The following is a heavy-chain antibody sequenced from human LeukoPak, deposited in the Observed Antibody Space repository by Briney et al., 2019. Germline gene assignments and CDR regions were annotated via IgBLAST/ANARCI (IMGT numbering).Heavy chain of an antibody. CDR2: IYFSGST. CDR3: ARHAMTVRNNSPFDY. J-gene: IGHJ4*02. D-gene: IGHD3-22*01. V-gene: IGHV4-61*08. CDR1: GGSISSGGYY. Sequence: SQTLSLTCTVSGGSISSGGYYWSWIRQHPGKGLEWIGYIYFSGSTNYNPSLRSRVTISVDTSKNQFSLSLSSVTAADTAVYYCARHAMTVRNNSPFDYWGQGTLVTVSS.